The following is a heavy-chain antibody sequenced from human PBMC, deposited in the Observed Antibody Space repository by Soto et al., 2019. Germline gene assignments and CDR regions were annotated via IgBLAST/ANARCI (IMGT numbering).Heavy chain of an antibody. CDR3: IIWTSYRSFDY. D-gene: IGHD3-9*01. Sequence: GGSLRLSCAASGFTFSKAWMSWVRQAPGKGLEWVGRIKSRTDGGTTDYAAPVKGRFTISRDDSKDTLYLQMSSLKTEDTAVYYCIIWTSYRSFDYWGQGTLVTVSS. V-gene: IGHV3-15*01. J-gene: IGHJ4*02. CDR2: IKSRTDGGTT. CDR1: GFTFSKAW.